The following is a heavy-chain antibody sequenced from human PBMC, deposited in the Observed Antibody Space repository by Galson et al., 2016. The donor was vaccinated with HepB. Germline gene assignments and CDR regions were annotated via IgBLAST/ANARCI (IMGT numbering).Heavy chain of an antibody. CDR3: ARQWGLIVATGPFDP. J-gene: IGHJ5*02. D-gene: IGHD6-13*01. CDR2: IYPGDSDT. Sequence: QSGAEVKKPGESLTISCQGFGFSFTNYWIGWVRQMPGKGLEWMGIIYPGDSDTRYRPPFEGQVTISADKSIGTAYLQWSSLKASDTAIYYCARQWGLIVATGPFDPWGQGTLVTVSS. V-gene: IGHV5-51*01. CDR1: GFSFTNYW.